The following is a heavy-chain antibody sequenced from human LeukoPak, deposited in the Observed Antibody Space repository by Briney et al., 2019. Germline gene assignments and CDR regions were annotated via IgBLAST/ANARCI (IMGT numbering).Heavy chain of an antibody. Sequence: SETLSLTCTVSGGSISSYYWSWIRQPAGKGLEWIGRIYTSGSTNYNASLKSRVSMSVDTSKNQFSLKLSSVTAADPAVFYCARENSGSYREFDYWGQGTLVTVSS. CDR2: IYTSGST. J-gene: IGHJ4*02. D-gene: IGHD1-26*01. CDR3: ARENSGSYREFDY. V-gene: IGHV4-4*07. CDR1: GGSISSYY.